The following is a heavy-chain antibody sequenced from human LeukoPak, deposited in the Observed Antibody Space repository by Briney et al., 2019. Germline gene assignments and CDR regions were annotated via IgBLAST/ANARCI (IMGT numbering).Heavy chain of an antibody. V-gene: IGHV3-48*01. CDR2: LSSSSSVI. CDR1: GFTFSTYA. D-gene: IGHD2-15*01. J-gene: IGHJ3*02. Sequence: GGSLRLSCAASGFTFSTYAMDWVRQAPGKGLEWVSYLSSSSSVIYHADSVKGRFTISRDNAKNSLFLQMNSLRAEDTAVYYCVREYCSGGSCSDAFDIWGQGTMVTVSS. CDR3: VREYCSGGSCSDAFDI.